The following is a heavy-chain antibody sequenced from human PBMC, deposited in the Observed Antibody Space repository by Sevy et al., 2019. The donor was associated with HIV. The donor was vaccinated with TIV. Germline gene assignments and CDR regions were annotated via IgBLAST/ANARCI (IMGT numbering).Heavy chain of an antibody. CDR1: GYTFTGYY. CDR3: ASVGYSSGWYGGTFDY. J-gene: IGHJ4*02. V-gene: IGHV1-2*02. D-gene: IGHD6-19*01. Sequence: ASVKVSCKASGYTFTGYYMHWVRQAPGQGLEWMGWINPNSGGTNNAQKFQGRVTMNRDTSISSAYMELSRLSSDDTAVYYCASVGYSSGWYGGTFDYWGQGTLVTVSS. CDR2: INPNSGGT.